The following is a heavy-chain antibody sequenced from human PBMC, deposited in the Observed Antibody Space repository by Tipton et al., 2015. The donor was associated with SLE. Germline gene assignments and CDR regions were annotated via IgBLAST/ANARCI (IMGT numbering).Heavy chain of an antibody. J-gene: IGHJ3*02. CDR2: IYTSGST. CDR3: ARHPRTCSGGSCYAFDI. Sequence: TLSLTCTVSGGSISSGSYYWSWIRQPAGKGLEWIGRIYTSGSTYYNPSLKSRVTISVDTSKNQFSLKLSSVTAADTAVYYCARHPRTCSGGSCYAFDIWGQGTMVTVSS. D-gene: IGHD2-15*01. CDR1: GGSISSGSYY. V-gene: IGHV4-61*02.